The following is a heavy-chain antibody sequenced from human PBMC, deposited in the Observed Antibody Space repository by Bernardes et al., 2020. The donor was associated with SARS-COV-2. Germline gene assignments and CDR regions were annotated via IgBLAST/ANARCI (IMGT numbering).Heavy chain of an antibody. V-gene: IGHV1-24*01. J-gene: IGHJ4*02. CDR2: FDPEDGVA. D-gene: IGHD6-19*01. Sequence: ASVKVSCKVSGYSLSDFAMHWVRQTPEKGLEWMGSFDPEDGVAIYAQKFQGRVILTEDTSAETAYMELSSLRSEDTAVYYCASMEYTYGDPSNTSGWFAYSDYWGQGTLVSVSS. CDR3: ASMEYTYGDPSNTSGWFAYSDY. CDR1: GYSLSDFA.